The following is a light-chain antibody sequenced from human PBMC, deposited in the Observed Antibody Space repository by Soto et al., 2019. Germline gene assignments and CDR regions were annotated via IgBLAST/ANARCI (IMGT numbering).Light chain of an antibody. CDR3: SSYTGTNIVV. J-gene: IGLJ2*01. CDR2: DVT. CDR1: SSDVGGYNH. V-gene: IGLV2-14*03. Sequence: QLVLTQPASVSGSPGQSITISCTGTSSDVGGYNHVSWYQQHPGKAPKLMIYDVTDRPSGVSNRFSCSTSGNTASLAISGLHAEDEAAYYCSSYTGTNIVVFGGGTKLTVL.